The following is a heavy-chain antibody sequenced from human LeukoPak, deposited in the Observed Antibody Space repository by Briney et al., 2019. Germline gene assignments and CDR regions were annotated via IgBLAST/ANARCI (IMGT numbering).Heavy chain of an antibody. V-gene: IGHV3-30*02. D-gene: IGHD3-3*01. CDR2: IRYDGSNK. Sequence: GGSLRLSCAASGFTFSSYGMHWVRQAPGKGLEWVAFIRYDGSNKYYADSVKGRFTISRDNSKNTLYLQMNSLRAEDTAVYYCAKDPFRYYDFWSGYYIDYWGQGTLVTVS. J-gene: IGHJ4*02. CDR3: AKDPFRYYDFWSGYYIDY. CDR1: GFTFSSYG.